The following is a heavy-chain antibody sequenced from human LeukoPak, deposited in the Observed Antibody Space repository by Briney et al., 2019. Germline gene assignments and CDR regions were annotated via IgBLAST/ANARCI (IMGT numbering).Heavy chain of an antibody. CDR3: ARGWELDY. D-gene: IGHD1-26*01. CDR2: ISGSNGDT. V-gene: IGHV1-18*01. J-gene: IGHJ4*02. CDR1: GYTFTSYG. Sequence: ASMKVSCKPSGYTFTSYGISWVRQAPGQGLEWMGWISGSNGDTNYAQNLQGRVTLTTDTSTSTAYMELRSLKSDDTAVYYCARGWELDYWGQGTLVTVSS.